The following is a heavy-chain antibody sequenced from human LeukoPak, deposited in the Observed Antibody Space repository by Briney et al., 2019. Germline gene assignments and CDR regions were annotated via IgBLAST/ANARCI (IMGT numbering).Heavy chain of an antibody. J-gene: IGHJ4*02. V-gene: IGHV1-69*13. CDR2: IIPIFGTA. CDR1: GGTFSSYA. D-gene: IGHD6-19*01. Sequence: ASVKASCKASGGTFSSYAISWVRQAPGQGLEWMGGIIPIFGTANYAQKFQGRVTITADESTSTAYMELSSLRSEDTAVYYCARLGVAVAGKSFDYWGQGTLVTVSS. CDR3: ARLGVAVAGKSFDY.